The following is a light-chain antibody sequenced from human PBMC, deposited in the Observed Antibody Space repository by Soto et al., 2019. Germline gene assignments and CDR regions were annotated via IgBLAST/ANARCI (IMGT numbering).Light chain of an antibody. CDR3: QKWKVATFT. CDR2: AAS. J-gene: IGKJ4*01. V-gene: IGKV1-27*01. Sequence: DIQTTPSPPPPSAFVGGRGTITCRASQDIGNFLAWYQQKQGKVPKVLIYAASTLQSGVPSRFSGSGSGTDGTITISSLKTEDGATYYCQKWKVATFTFGGGTKVDIK. CDR1: QDIGNF.